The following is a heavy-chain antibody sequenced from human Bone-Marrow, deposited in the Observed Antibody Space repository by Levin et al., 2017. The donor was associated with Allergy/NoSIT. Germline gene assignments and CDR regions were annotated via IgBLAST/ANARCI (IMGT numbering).Heavy chain of an antibody. D-gene: IGHD3-3*01. J-gene: IGHJ6*04. CDR3: GRESDFWSGFTDV. V-gene: IGHV3-49*04. CDR1: GFKFDDYA. CDR2: IRSKAYSRTT. Sequence: GGSLRLSCAGSGFKFDDYAMSWVRQAPGKGLEWVGVIRSKAYSRTTEYGASVEGRFSISRDDAKSIAHLQMNSLRTEDTAVYYCGRESDFWSGFTDVWGGGTAVTVSS.